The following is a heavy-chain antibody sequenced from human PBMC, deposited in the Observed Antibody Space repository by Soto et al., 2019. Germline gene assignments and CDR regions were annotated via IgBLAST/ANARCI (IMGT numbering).Heavy chain of an antibody. CDR3: ASSPLLFHYWYFDL. Sequence: ASVKVSCKASGYTFTSYGISWVRQAPGQGLEWMGWISAYNGNTNYAQKLQGRVTMTTDTSTSTAYMELRSLRSDDTAVYYCASSPLLFHYWYFDLCGRGSLVTVSS. V-gene: IGHV1-18*01. J-gene: IGHJ2*01. CDR1: GYTFTSYG. D-gene: IGHD3-10*02. CDR2: ISAYNGNT.